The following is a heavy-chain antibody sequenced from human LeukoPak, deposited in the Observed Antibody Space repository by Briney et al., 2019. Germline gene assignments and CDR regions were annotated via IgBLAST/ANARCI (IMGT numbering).Heavy chain of an antibody. Sequence: SETLSLTCTVSGGSISSYYWSWIRQPPGKGLEWIGYIYYSGSTNYNPSLKSRVTIPVDTSKNQFSLKLSSVTAADTAVYYCARGDYDSSGYYGGWFDPWGQGTLVTVSS. J-gene: IGHJ5*02. D-gene: IGHD3-22*01. V-gene: IGHV4-59*01. CDR1: GGSISSYY. CDR2: IYYSGST. CDR3: ARGDYDSSGYYGGWFDP.